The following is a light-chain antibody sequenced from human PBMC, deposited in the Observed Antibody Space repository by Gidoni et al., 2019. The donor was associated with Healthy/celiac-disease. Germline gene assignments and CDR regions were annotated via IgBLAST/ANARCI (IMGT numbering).Light chain of an antibody. CDR1: QSVSSY. J-gene: IGKJ4*01. CDR3: QQRRNWPPLT. V-gene: IGKV3-11*01. CDR2: DAS. Sequence: EIVLTQSPATLSLSPGERATLSCRASQSVSSYLAWYQQKPGQAPRLLIYDASNRATGIPARFSGSGSGTDFTLTISSIEPEDVAVYYCQQRRNWPPLTFGGGTKVEIK.